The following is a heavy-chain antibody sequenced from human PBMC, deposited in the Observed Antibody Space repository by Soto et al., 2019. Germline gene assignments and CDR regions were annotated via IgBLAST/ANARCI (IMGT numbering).Heavy chain of an antibody. Sequence: GASVKVSCKASGYTFTSYAMHWVRQAPGQRLEWMGWINAGNGNTKYSQKFQGRVTITRDTSASTAYMELSSLRSEDTAVYYCARGRIAVAGSWYWFDPWGQGTLVTVSS. CDR3: ARGRIAVAGSWYWFDP. CDR2: INAGNGNT. V-gene: IGHV1-3*01. CDR1: GYTFTSYA. J-gene: IGHJ5*02. D-gene: IGHD6-19*01.